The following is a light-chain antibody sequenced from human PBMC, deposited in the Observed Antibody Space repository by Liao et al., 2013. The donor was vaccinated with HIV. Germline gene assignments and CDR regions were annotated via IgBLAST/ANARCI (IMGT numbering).Light chain of an antibody. CDR2: QDS. V-gene: IGLV3-1*01. CDR3: QAWDRNTAI. J-gene: IGLJ2*01. Sequence: SYELTQPPSVSVSPGQRATISCSGADLGKKYVSWYQHKPGQSPILVIYQDSRRPSGVTERISGSNSGNTATLTISGTQATDEADYYCQAWDRNTAIFGGGTKLTVL. CDR1: DLGKKY.